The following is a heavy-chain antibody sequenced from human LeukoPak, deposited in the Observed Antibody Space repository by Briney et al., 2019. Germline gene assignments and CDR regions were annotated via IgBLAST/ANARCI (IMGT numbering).Heavy chain of an antibody. CDR3: AQQVGYCSSGSCYFTY. V-gene: IGHV3-23*01. J-gene: IGHJ1*01. Sequence: GGSLRLSCAASGFSFNTYAMSWVRQAPGKGLEWVSAISNTGGSTHYADSVKGRFTISRDKSKNTLSLQMNSLRAEDTAVYYCAQQVGYCSSGSCYFTYWGQGTLVTVSS. D-gene: IGHD2-15*01. CDR1: GFSFNTYA. CDR2: ISNTGGST.